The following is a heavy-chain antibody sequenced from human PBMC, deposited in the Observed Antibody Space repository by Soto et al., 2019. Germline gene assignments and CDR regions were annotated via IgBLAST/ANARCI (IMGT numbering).Heavy chain of an antibody. V-gene: IGHV3-30*18. J-gene: IGHJ4*02. CDR1: GFTFSSYA. Sequence: PGGSLRLSCAASGFTFSSYAMHWVRQAPGQGLEWVAVISYDGSNKYYADSVKGRFTISRDNSKNTLYLQMNSLRAKDTAVYYFAKLLLSYDSSGYFDYCGQGTRVTVSS. CDR3: AKLLLSYDSSGYFDY. D-gene: IGHD3-22*01. CDR2: ISYDGSNK.